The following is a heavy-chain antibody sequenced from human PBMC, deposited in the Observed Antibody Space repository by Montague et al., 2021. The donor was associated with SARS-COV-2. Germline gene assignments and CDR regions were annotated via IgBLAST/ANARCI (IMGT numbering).Heavy chain of an antibody. Sequence: SLRLSCAASGFTFSSYEMNWVRQAPGKGLEWVSYISSSGSSIYYADPVXGLFTISRDNAKNSLYLQMNSLRAEDTAVYYCARGRGWLVGATSTAFDIWGQGTMVTVSS. CDR3: ARGRGWLVGATSTAFDI. CDR1: GFTFSSYE. D-gene: IGHD1-26*01. V-gene: IGHV3-48*03. J-gene: IGHJ3*02. CDR2: ISSSGSSI.